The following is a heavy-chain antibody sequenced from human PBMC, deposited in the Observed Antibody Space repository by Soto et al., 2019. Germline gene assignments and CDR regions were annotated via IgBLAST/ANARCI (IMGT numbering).Heavy chain of an antibody. D-gene: IGHD5-18*01. J-gene: IGHJ4*02. CDR1: GYTLTNYD. CDR3: ASAYNSGTDPFDY. CDR2: MNPNSGDS. V-gene: IGHV1-8*01. Sequence: ASVKVSCKASGYTLTNYDINWVRQATGQGLEWMGWMNPNSGDSGYAQKFQGRVTMTRDTPIRTAYMELTSLTSEDTAVYYCASAYNSGTDPFDYWGQGTLVTVSS.